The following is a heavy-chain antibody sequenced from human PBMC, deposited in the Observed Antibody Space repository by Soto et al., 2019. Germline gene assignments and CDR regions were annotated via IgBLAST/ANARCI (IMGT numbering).Heavy chain of an antibody. J-gene: IGHJ4*02. CDR2: IYHSGST. Sequence: QVQLQESGPGLVKPSGTLSLTCGVFGGSISNSNWWTWVRQPPGKGLEWIGEIYHSGSTNYKSSLMSRVTISLDKVNNQFSLKLTSVTAADTAVYYCAHRPIVGAAIWGQGTLVPVSS. D-gene: IGHD1-26*01. CDR1: GGSISNSNW. CDR3: AHRPIVGAAI. V-gene: IGHV4-4*02.